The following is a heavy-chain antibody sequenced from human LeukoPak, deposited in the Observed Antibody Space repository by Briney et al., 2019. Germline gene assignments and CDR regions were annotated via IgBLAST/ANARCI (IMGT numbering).Heavy chain of an antibody. CDR1: GGSISSGDYY. CDR2: IYYSGST. CDR3: AREGGTGDYFDY. D-gene: IGHD3-16*01. Sequence: SQTLSLTCTVSGGSISSGDYYWSWIRQPPGKGLEWIGYIYYSGSTNYNPSLKSRVTISVDTSKNQFSLKLSSVTAADTAVYYCAREGGTGDYFDYWGQGTLVTVSA. J-gene: IGHJ4*02. V-gene: IGHV4-61*08.